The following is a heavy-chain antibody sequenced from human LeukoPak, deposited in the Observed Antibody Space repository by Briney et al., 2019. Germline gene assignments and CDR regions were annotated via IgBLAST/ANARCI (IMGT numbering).Heavy chain of an antibody. J-gene: IGHJ4*02. CDR3: ARVKTMIIVVSLFDY. D-gene: IGHD3-22*01. CDR2: INPNSGGT. Sequence: ASVKVSCKASGYTFTGYYMHWVRQAPGQGLEWMGWINPNSGGTNYAQQFQGRLTMTRDTFISTAYMELSRLRSDDTAVYYRARVKTMIIVVSLFDYWGQGTLVTVSS. V-gene: IGHV1-2*02. CDR1: GYTFTGYY.